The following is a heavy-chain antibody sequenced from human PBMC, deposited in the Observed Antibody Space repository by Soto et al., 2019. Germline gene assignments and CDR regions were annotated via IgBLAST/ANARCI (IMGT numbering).Heavy chain of an antibody. D-gene: IGHD3-10*01. CDR2: IYYSGST. CDR1: GGSISSSSYY. Sequence: SETLSLTCTVSGGSISSSSYYWGWIRQPPGKGLEWIGSIYYSGSTYYNPSLKSRVTISVDTSKNQFSLKLSPVTAADTAVYYCARQRYYGSGAGYMDVWGKGTTVTVSS. J-gene: IGHJ6*03. V-gene: IGHV4-39*01. CDR3: ARQRYYGSGAGYMDV.